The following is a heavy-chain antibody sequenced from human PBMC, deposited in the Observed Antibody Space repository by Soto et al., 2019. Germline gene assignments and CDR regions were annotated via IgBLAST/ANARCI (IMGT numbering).Heavy chain of an antibody. CDR1: GFTFSSYA. CDR3: AKDFNGESYVGISLNY. D-gene: IGHD3-10*01. J-gene: IGHJ4*02. CDR2: ISGTGDNT. V-gene: IGHV3-23*01. Sequence: EVQLLESGGGLVQPGGSLRLSCAASGFTFSSYAMSWVRQAPGKGLEWVSIISGTGDNTYYADSVKGRFTISRDNSEHTLYLQMNSLRADDTAVYYCAKDFNGESYVGISLNYWGQGTLVTVSS.